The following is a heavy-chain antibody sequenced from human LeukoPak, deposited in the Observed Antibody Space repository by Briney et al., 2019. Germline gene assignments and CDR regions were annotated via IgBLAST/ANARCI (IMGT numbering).Heavy chain of an antibody. D-gene: IGHD2-2*01. CDR3: ATGFWGYCSRNSCPLDN. J-gene: IGHJ4*02. CDR2: IISTGSTT. V-gene: IGHV3-48*01. Sequence: GGSLRLSCAASGFTFSSYSMNWVRQAPGKGLEWISYIISTGSTTYYADSVKGRFTISRDNANNSVSLQMSSLRAEDTAVYYCATGFWGYCSRNSCPLDNWGQGTLVTAAS. CDR1: GFTFSSYS.